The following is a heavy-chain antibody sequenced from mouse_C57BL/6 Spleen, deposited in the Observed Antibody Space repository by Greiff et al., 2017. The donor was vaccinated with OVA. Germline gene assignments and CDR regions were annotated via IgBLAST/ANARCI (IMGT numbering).Heavy chain of an antibody. CDR1: GFTFSSYA. V-gene: IGHV5-4*01. Sequence: EVQLQESGGGLVKPGGSLKLSCAASGFTFSSYAMSWVRQTPEKRLEWVATISDGGSYTYYPDNVKGRFTISRDNAKNNLYLQMSHLKSEDTAMYYCARDNGPSYAMDYWGQGTSVTVSS. CDR2: ISDGGSYT. CDR3: ARDNGPSYAMDY. J-gene: IGHJ4*01.